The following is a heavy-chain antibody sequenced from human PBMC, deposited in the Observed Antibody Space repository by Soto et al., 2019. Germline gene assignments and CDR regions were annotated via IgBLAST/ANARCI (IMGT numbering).Heavy chain of an antibody. CDR3: ARDGDSSSWYPILGQYYYYGMAV. J-gene: IGHJ6*02. CDR2: ISSSSSYI. Sequence: EVQLVESGGGLVKPGGSLRLSCAASGFTFSSYSMNWVRQAPGKGLEWVSSISSSSSYIYYADSVKGRFTISRDNAKNSLDLQMNSLRAEDTAVYYCARDGDSSSWYPILGQYYYYGMAVWGQGTTVTVSS. D-gene: IGHD6-13*01. V-gene: IGHV3-21*01. CDR1: GFTFSSYS.